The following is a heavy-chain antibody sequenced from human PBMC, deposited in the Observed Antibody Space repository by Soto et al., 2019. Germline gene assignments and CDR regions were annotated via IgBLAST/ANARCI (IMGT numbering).Heavy chain of an antibody. CDR3: TTVRFSSSLYVDS. CDR2: IKSKTDGGTT. V-gene: IGHV3-15*01. Sequence: EVQLVESGGGLVKPGGTLRVSCAASGITFSNVLMTWVRQAPGKGLEWVGRIKSKTDGGTTDYGAPVRGIFTISSDDSKNTLYLQMKSLKTEDTALYYCTTVRFSSSLYVDSWGQGTLVTVSS. CDR1: GITFSNVL. D-gene: IGHD6-6*01. J-gene: IGHJ4*02.